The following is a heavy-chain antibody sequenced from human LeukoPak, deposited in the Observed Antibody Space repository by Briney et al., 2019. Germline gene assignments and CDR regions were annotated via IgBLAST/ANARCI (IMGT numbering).Heavy chain of an antibody. D-gene: IGHD3-9*01. Sequence: ASVKVSCKASGYTFTTYGLSWVRQAPGQGLEWLGWISTYDDNIKYAQSLQGRLTLTIDTSTSTAYMELRSLTSDDPAVYYCARETYSNILTGTDYWGPGTLVTVSS. V-gene: IGHV1-18*01. CDR3: ARETYSNILTGTDY. CDR1: GYTFTTYG. CDR2: ISTYDDNI. J-gene: IGHJ4*02.